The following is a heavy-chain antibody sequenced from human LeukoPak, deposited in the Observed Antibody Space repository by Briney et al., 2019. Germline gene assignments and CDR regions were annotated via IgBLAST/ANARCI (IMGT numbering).Heavy chain of an antibody. D-gene: IGHD3-16*02. V-gene: IGHV3-64*02. Sequence: GGAVRLSCAASGFTFSRYGMHWVGQAAGKGVEGVSVINSNGGRKYYADSVKGRFTIYRDNSKKTLYVQMSRLRAEDRAVYYCARQRLLLGELALLLFSWGQGTLVTVSS. CDR2: INSNGGRK. J-gene: IGHJ5*02. CDR3: ARQRLLLGELALLLFS. CDR1: GFTFSRYG.